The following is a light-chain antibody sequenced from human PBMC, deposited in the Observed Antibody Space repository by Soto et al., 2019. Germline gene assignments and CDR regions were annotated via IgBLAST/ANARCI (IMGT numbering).Light chain of an antibody. J-gene: IGKJ1*01. CDR1: QTLTNTY. Sequence: EIVLTQSPGTLSLSPGERATLSCRASQTLTNTYLAWYQQKPGQAPRLLIFDASTMDTGIPGRFSGSGSGTDFTLTISRLEPEDCAVYCGQLYGFSPKTFGQGTNVEVK. CDR2: DAS. CDR3: QLYGFSPKT. V-gene: IGKV3-20*01.